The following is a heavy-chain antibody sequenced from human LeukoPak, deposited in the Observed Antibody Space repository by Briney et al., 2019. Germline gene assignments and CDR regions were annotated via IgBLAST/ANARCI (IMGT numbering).Heavy chain of an antibody. J-gene: IGHJ4*02. D-gene: IGHD6-13*01. CDR2: IYTSGCT. CDR3: ARDIELGHFDY. Sequence: SQTLSLTCTVSGGSISSGSYYWSWIRQPAGKGLEWIGRIYTSGCTNYNPSLKSRVTISVDTSKNQFSLKLSSVTAADTAVYYCARDIELGHFDYWGQGTLVTVSS. CDR1: GGSISSGSYY. V-gene: IGHV4-61*02.